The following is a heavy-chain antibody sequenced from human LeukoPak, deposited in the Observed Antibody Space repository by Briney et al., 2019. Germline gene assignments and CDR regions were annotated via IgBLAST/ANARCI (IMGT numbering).Heavy chain of an antibody. V-gene: IGHV3-30*18. Sequence: GGSLRLSCAASGFTFSSYGMHWVRQAPGKGLEWVAVISYDGSNKYYADSVKGRFTISRDNSKNALYLQMNSLRAEDTAVYYCAKERCSGGSCPLDYWGQGTLVTVSS. CDR2: ISYDGSNK. D-gene: IGHD2-15*01. J-gene: IGHJ4*02. CDR3: AKERCSGGSCPLDY. CDR1: GFTFSSYG.